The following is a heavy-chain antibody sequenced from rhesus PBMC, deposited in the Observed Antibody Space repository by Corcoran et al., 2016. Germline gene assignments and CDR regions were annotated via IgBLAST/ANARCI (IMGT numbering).Heavy chain of an antibody. J-gene: IGHJ4*01. V-gene: IGHV3-8*01. CDR2: INTCVGST. D-gene: IGHD6-13*01. Sequence: EVQLVESGGGLVQPGGSLRLSCTGSGFTFGSYYMYWVRQAPGKVLEWVSAINTCVGSTWYTDSLKGRFTISKENAKNTLYLQMDSLRAEDTAVYYCARDIPPGYSSWSLGGYWGQGVLVTVSS. CDR3: ARDIPPGYSSWSLGGY. CDR1: GFTFGSYY.